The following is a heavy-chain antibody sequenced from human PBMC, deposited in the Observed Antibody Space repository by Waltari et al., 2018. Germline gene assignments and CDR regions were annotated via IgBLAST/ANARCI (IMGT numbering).Heavy chain of an antibody. J-gene: IGHJ4*02. D-gene: IGHD2-15*01. V-gene: IGHV3-53*03. CDR1: Y. CDR3: ARGHCTGGSCHSGDNFDL. CDR2: IYSGITT. Sequence: YMTWVRQAPGKGLEWVSVIYSGITTYYADSAKDRFIISRDNSKNTLFLQMNSLRAEDTAVYYCARGHCTGGSCHSGDNFDLWGQGTLVTVSS.